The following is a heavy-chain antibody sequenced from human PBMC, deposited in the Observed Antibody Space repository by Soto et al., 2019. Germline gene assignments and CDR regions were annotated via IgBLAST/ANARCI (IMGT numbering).Heavy chain of an antibody. CDR2: IYRTGNT. D-gene: IGHD2-2*01. CDR3: ARGDYQYSIDY. Sequence: QLQLQESGSRLVKSSQTLSLTCTVSGDSMTSGDYSWSWIRQPPGKGLEWLGYIYRTGNTHYSPSLKGRVSIPQVRSKNQFSLELTSVTAADTAVYYCARGDYQYSIDYGGQGTLVTVSS. CDR1: GDSMTSGDYS. V-gene: IGHV4-30-2*01. J-gene: IGHJ4*02.